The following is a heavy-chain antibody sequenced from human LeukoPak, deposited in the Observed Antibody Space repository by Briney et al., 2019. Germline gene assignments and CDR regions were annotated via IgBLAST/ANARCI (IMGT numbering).Heavy chain of an antibody. D-gene: IGHD4-11*01. CDR3: AKGRNVENPAYFDY. CDR2: IRYDGSNK. CDR1: GFTFSSYG. J-gene: IGHJ4*02. Sequence: GGSLRLSCAASGFTFSSYGMHWVRQAPGKGLEWVAFIRYDGSNKYYADSVKGRFTISRDNSKNTLYLQMNSLRAEDTAVYYCAKGRNVENPAYFDYWRQGTLVTVSS. V-gene: IGHV3-30*02.